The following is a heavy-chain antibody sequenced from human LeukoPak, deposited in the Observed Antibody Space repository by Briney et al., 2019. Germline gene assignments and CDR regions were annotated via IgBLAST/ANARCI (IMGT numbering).Heavy chain of an antibody. D-gene: IGHD3-10*01. CDR1: GFTVSSNY. J-gene: IGHJ6*02. CDR2: IYSGGST. V-gene: IGHV3-66*01. CDR3: AILGELSYYGMDV. Sequence: AGGSLRLSCAASGFTVSSNYMSWVRQAPGKGLEWVSVIYSGGSTYYADSVKGRFTISRDNSKNTLYLQMNSLRAEDTAVYYCAILGELSYYGMDVWGQGTTVTVSS.